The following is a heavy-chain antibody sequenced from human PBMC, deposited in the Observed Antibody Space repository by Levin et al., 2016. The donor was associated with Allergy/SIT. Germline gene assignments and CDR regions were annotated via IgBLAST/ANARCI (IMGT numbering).Heavy chain of an antibody. CDR3: ARDHSSGWETGQNFYYYMDV. CDR2: VYSSGST. Sequence: WIRQPPGKGLEWIGYVYSSGSTNYNPSLKSRVIISLDTSKNQFSLKLSSVTAADTAVYFCARDHSSGWETGQNFYYYMDVWGKGTTVTVSS. D-gene: IGHD6-19*01. J-gene: IGHJ6*03. V-gene: IGHV4-59*01.